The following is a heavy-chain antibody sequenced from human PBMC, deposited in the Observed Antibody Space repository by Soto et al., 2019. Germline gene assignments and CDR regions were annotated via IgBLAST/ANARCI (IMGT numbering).Heavy chain of an antibody. J-gene: IGHJ5*02. CDR3: VRAYCSSTSCYYNNWFDP. CDR1: GGSFSCYY. V-gene: IGHV4-34*01. D-gene: IGHD2-2*01. CDR2: INHSGST. Sequence: PSETLSLTCAVYGGSFSCYYWSWIRQPPGKGLEWIGEINHSGSTNYNPSLKSRVTISVDTSKNQFSLKLSSVTAADTAVYYCVRAYCSSTSCYYNNWFDPWDQGTLVTVSS.